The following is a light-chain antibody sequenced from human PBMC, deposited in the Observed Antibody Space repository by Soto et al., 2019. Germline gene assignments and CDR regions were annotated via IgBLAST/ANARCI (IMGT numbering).Light chain of an antibody. CDR3: QQRSNWPVT. Sequence: EIVLTQSPATLSLSPGERATLSCRASQSLTSDYLAWYQQKPGQAPRLLIYDASNRATGIPARFSGSGSGTDFTLTISSLEPEDFAVYYCQQRSNWPVTFGPGTKVDIK. J-gene: IGKJ3*01. CDR1: QSLTSDY. V-gene: IGKV3-11*01. CDR2: DAS.